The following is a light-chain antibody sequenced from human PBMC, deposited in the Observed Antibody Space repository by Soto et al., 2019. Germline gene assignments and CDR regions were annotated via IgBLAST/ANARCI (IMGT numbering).Light chain of an antibody. Sequence: QSALTQPASVSGSPGQSITISCTGTSSDVGGYNYVSWYQQHPGKAPKLMIYEVSNRPSGVSNRFSGSKSGNTASLTISGLQAEDEAHYYCSSYTSSSTVYVFGTGTKLTVL. CDR3: SSYTSSSTVYV. V-gene: IGLV2-14*01. CDR1: SSDVGGYNY. J-gene: IGLJ1*01. CDR2: EVS.